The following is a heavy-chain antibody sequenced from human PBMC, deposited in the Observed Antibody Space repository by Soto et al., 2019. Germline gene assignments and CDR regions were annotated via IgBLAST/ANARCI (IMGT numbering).Heavy chain of an antibody. J-gene: IGHJ6*02. V-gene: IGHV3-33*01. CDR3: ARAVVVAAITPRPIYGMDV. CDR1: GFTFSSYG. Sequence: GGSLRLSCAASGFTFSSYGMHWVRQAPGKGLEWVAVIWYDGSNKYYADSVKGRFTISRDNSKNTLYLQMNSLRAEDTAVYYCARAVVVAAITPRPIYGMDVWGQGTTVTVSS. D-gene: IGHD2-15*01. CDR2: IWYDGSNK.